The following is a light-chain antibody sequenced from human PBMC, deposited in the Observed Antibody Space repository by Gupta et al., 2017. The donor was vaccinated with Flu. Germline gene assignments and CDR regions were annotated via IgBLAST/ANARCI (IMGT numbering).Light chain of an antibody. V-gene: IGLV3-21*02. CDR1: NIGSKS. CDR2: DDS. J-gene: IGLJ3*02. Sequence: SYVRTQPPSLSAAPGRTARITCGGNNIGSKSVDWYQQKAGQAPVLVVYDDSDRPSGIPERFSGSNSGNTATLTISRVEAGDEADYYCQVWDRSSDHWVFGGGTKLTVL. CDR3: QVWDRSSDHWV.